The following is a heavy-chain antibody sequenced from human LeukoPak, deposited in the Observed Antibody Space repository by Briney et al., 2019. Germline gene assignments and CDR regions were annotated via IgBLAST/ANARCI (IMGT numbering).Heavy chain of an antibody. J-gene: IGHJ6*02. D-gene: IGHD3-16*01. CDR3: ARGGGLDV. CDR1: GFTFSSYS. V-gene: IGHV3-7*03. CDR2: INHNGNVN. Sequence: GGSPRLSCAASGFTFSSYSMNWARQAPGKGLEWVASINHNGNVNYYVDSVKGRFTISRDNAKNSLYPQMSNLRAEDTAVYFCARGGGLDVWGQGATVTVSS.